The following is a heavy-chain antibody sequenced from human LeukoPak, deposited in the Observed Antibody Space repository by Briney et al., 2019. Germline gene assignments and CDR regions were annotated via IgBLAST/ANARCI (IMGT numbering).Heavy chain of an antibody. Sequence: PSETLSLTCSVSGGSISISSYYWGWIRQPPGKGLEWIGSIYHSGTTYYTPSLKSRVTISVDTSKNQFSLRLSSVTAADTAVYYCARGAGYSSGWYSGGVVDWFDPWGQGTLVTVSS. D-gene: IGHD6-19*01. CDR1: GGSISISSYY. V-gene: IGHV4-39*07. CDR2: IYHSGTT. J-gene: IGHJ5*02. CDR3: ARGAGYSSGWYSGGVVDWFDP.